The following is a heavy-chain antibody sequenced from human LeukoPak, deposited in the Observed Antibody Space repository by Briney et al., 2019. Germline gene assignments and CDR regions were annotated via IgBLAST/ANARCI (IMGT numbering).Heavy chain of an antibody. V-gene: IGHV4-34*01. Sequence: PSETLSLTCAVYGGSFSGYYWSWIRQPPGKGLEWIGEINHSGSTNYNPSLKSRVTISVDTSKNQFSLKLSSVTAADTAVYYCARVGGWYSAEYFQHWGQGTLVTVSS. J-gene: IGHJ1*01. CDR1: GGSFSGYY. D-gene: IGHD6-19*01. CDR2: INHSGST. CDR3: ARVGGWYSAEYFQH.